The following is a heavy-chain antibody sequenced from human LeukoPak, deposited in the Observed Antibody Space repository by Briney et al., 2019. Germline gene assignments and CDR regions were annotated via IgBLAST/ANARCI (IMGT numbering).Heavy chain of an antibody. J-gene: IGHJ4*02. Sequence: GGSLRLSCVASGFTFTNYAMSWVRQAPGKGLEWVSAITGSDGSSYYADSVKGRFTISRDNSKNTLYLQVNSLRAEDTAVYYCAKWGDYDILTGYYIPDYWGQGTLVTVSS. V-gene: IGHV3-23*01. CDR1: GFTFTNYA. CDR3: AKWGDYDILTGYYIPDY. D-gene: IGHD3-9*01. CDR2: ITGSDGSS.